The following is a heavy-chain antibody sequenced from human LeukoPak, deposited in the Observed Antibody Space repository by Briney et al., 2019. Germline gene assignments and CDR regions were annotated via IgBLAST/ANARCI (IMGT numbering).Heavy chain of an antibody. D-gene: IGHD6-13*01. CDR2: INPNNGGT. CDR3: ARGRIAAAGTH. Sequence: GASVKVSCKASGYTFTGHYMHWVRQAPGQGLEWMGWINPNNGGTKYDQKFQGRVTMTRDTSITTAYMELSRLRSDDTAVYYCARGRIAAAGTHWGQGTLVTVSS. V-gene: IGHV1-2*02. J-gene: IGHJ4*02. CDR1: GYTFTGHY.